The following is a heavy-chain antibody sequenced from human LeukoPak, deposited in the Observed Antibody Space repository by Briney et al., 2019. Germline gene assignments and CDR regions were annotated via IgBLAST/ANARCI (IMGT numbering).Heavy chain of an antibody. J-gene: IGHJ4*02. V-gene: IGHV3-33*01. CDR3: ARDRGSGGITLVRGVMAY. D-gene: IGHD3-10*01. CDR1: GFTFSTYG. CDR2: IWYDGSNK. Sequence: GGSLRLSCAASGFTFSTYGMHWVRQAPGKGLEWAAVIWYDGSNKYYADSVKGRFTVSRDNSKNTLYLQMNSLRAEDTAVYYCARDRGSGGITLVRGVMAYWGQGTLVTVSS.